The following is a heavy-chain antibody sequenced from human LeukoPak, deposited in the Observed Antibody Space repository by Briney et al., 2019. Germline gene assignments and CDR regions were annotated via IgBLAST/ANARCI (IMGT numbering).Heavy chain of an antibody. J-gene: IGHJ4*02. V-gene: IGHV5-51*01. CDR3: ARMGYYDSSGYLIIEY. Sequence: GESLKISCKGFGYSFTSYWIGWVRQMPGKGLEWMGMIYPGDSDSKYSPSFQGHVTISGDKSISTAYLQWTSLKASDTAMYYCARMGYYDSSGYLIIEYWGQGTLVTVFS. CDR2: IYPGDSDS. CDR1: GYSFTSYW. D-gene: IGHD3-22*01.